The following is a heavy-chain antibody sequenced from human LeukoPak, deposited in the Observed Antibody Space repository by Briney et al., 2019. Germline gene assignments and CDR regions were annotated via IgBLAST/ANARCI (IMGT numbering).Heavy chain of an antibody. CDR3: AGTYCSSTSCYTDY. CDR2: IYHSGST. Sequence: SETLPLTCAVSGYSISSGYYWGWIRQPPGKGLEWIGSIYHSGSTYYNPSLKSRVTISVDTSKNQFSLKLSSVTAADTAVYYCAGTYCSSTSCYTDYWGQGTLVTVSS. J-gene: IGHJ4*02. V-gene: IGHV4-38-2*01. D-gene: IGHD2-2*01. CDR1: GYSISSGYY.